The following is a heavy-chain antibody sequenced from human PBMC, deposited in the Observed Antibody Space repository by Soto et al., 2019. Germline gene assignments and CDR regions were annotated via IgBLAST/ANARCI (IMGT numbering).Heavy chain of an antibody. CDR2: ISYDGSNK. CDR3: AKGRGSGYYGDAFDI. CDR1: GFTFSSYG. J-gene: IGHJ3*02. Sequence: QVQLVESGGGVVQPGRSLRLSCAASGFTFSSYGMHWVRQAPGKGLEWVAVISYDGSNKYYADSVKGRFTISRDNSKNTLYLQMKSLRAEDTAVYYCAKGRGSGYYGDAFDIWGQGTMVTVSS. V-gene: IGHV3-30*18. D-gene: IGHD3-3*01.